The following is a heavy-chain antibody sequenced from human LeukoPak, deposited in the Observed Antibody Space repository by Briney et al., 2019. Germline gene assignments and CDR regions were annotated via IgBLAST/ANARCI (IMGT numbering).Heavy chain of an antibody. V-gene: IGHV3-30*02. CDR1: GFTFSSYG. CDR2: IRYDGSNK. Sequence: PGGSLRLSCAASGFTFSSYGMHWVRQAPGKGLEWVAFIRYDGSNKYYADSVKGRFTISRDNSKNTLYLQMNSLRAEDTAVYYCAKDLSGGSYYDGFDAWGQGTLVTVSS. D-gene: IGHD1-26*01. CDR3: AKDLSGGSYYDGFDA. J-gene: IGHJ5*02.